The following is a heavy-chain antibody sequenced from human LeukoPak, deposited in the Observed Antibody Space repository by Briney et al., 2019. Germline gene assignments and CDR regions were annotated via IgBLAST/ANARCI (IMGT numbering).Heavy chain of an antibody. D-gene: IGHD6-6*01. CDR2: ISGSGGST. CDR3: VKGSSSSRPYYFDY. J-gene: IGHJ4*02. Sequence: GGSLRLSCAASGFTFSSYAMSWVRQAPGKGLEWVSTISGSGGSTYYADSVKGRFTISRDNSKNTLYLQMNSLRAEDTAVYYCVKGSSSSRPYYFDYWGQGTLVTVSS. CDR1: GFTFSSYA. V-gene: IGHV3-23*01.